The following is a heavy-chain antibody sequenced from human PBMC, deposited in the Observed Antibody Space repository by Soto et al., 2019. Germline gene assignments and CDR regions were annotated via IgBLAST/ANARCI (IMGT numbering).Heavy chain of an antibody. CDR2: IIPLFDTV. CDR3: AGLYHYDSSGYYDY. V-gene: IGHV1-69*13. D-gene: IGHD3-22*01. Sequence: SVKVSCKASGGIFSSFTFSWVRQAPGQGLEWMGGIIPLFDTVIYAPELQGRVTISADEGTTTTYMELTSLTSEDTAVYYCAGLYHYDSSGYYDYWGQGTLVTVS. J-gene: IGHJ4*02. CDR1: GGIFSSFT.